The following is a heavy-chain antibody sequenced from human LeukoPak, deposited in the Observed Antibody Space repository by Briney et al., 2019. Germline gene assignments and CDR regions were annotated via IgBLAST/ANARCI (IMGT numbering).Heavy chain of an antibody. D-gene: IGHD4-17*01. J-gene: IGHJ3*02. CDR1: GGSISSGSYY. Sequence: SETLSLTCTVSGGSISSGSYYWSWIRQPAGKGLEWIGRIYTSGSTNYNPSLKSRVTISVDTSKNQFSLKLSSVTAADTAVYYCARDPYGDAFDIWGQGTMVTVSS. CDR2: IYTSGST. CDR3: ARDPYGDAFDI. V-gene: IGHV4-61*02.